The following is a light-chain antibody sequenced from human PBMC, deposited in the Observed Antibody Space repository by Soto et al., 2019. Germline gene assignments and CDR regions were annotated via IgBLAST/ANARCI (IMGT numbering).Light chain of an antibody. CDR3: HVWDNVGDHYV. Sequence: SYELTQPPSVSVAPGQTARLACAGTNIGSKSVHWYQQRPGQAPVLVVYDDTDRPSGIPERFSGSNSGNTATLTISRVEAGDEADYYCHVWDNVGDHYVFGPGTKLTVL. V-gene: IGLV3-21*02. CDR1: NIGSKS. CDR2: DDT. J-gene: IGLJ1*01.